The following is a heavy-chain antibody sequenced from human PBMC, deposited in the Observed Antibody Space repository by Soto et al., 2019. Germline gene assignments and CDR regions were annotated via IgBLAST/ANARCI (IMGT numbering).Heavy chain of an antibody. Sequence: QVQLVQSGAEVKKPGSSVKVSCKASGGTFSSYAISWVRQAPGQGLEWMGGIIPMFGTTYYAQKFRGRVTITADESTSTAYMDLSSLRSEDTAVYCCARDYGDTRRGHYYYGMDVWGQGTTVTVSS. D-gene: IGHD4-17*01. CDR2: IIPMFGTT. CDR3: ARDYGDTRRGHYYYGMDV. V-gene: IGHV1-69*12. J-gene: IGHJ6*02. CDR1: GGTFSSYA.